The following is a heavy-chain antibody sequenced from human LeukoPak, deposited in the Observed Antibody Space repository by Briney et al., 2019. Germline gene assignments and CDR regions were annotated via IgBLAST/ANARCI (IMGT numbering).Heavy chain of an antibody. CDR1: GYTFTDYS. V-gene: IGHV1-2*02. CDR3: ARDAGATAGTWFDP. D-gene: IGHD6-13*01. CDR2: INPNNGGT. Sequence: ASVKVSCKASGYTFTDYSLHWVRQAPGQGLEWMGGINPNNGGTNYAEKFQGRVTMTRDTSITTAYVDLSRLRSDDTAVYYCARDAGATAGTWFDPWGQGTLVTVSS. J-gene: IGHJ5*02.